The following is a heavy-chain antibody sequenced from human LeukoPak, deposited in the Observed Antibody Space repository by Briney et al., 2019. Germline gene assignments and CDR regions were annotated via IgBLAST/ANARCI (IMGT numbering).Heavy chain of an antibody. CDR1: GGSISSGRYW. J-gene: IGHJ6*03. V-gene: IGHV4-61*02. CDR3: ARDMPHYYDSSEDYFYYYYMDV. Sequence: PSQTLSLTCTVSGGSISSGRYWWSWIRQPAGKGLEWIGRMYTSGSTNYNPSLKSRVTISVDTSKNQFSLKLSSVTAADTAVYYCARDMPHYYDSSEDYFYYYYMDVWGKATTVTVSS. CDR2: MYTSGST. D-gene: IGHD3-22*01.